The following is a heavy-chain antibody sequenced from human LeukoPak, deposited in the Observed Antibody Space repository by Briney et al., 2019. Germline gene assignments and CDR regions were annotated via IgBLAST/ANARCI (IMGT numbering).Heavy chain of an antibody. D-gene: IGHD6-13*01. V-gene: IGHV3-30-3*01. CDR3: ARGQPGVAAAGNLDY. Sequence: QPGGSLRLSCAASGFTFSSYAMHWVRQAPGKGLEWVAVISYDGSNKYYADSVKGRFTISRDNSKNTLYLQMNSLRAEDTAVYYCARGQPGVAAAGNLDYWGQGTLVTVSS. CDR1: GFTFSSYA. CDR2: ISYDGSNK. J-gene: IGHJ4*02.